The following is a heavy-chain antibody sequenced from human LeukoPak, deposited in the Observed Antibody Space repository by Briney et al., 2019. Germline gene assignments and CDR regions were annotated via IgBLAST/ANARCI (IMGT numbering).Heavy chain of an antibody. CDR3: ARHDIVALIGAFDI. Sequence: PSETLCLTCTVSGGSISSSSYYWGWIRQPPGKGLEWIGSIYYSGSTYYNPSLKSRVTISVDTSKNQFSLKLSSVTAADTAVYYCARHDIVALIGAFDIWGQGTMVTVSS. D-gene: IGHD5-12*01. J-gene: IGHJ3*02. CDR1: GGSISSSSYY. CDR2: IYYSGST. V-gene: IGHV4-39*01.